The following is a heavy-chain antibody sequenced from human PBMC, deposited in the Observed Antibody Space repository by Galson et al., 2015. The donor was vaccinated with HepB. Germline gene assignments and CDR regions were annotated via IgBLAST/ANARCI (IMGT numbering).Heavy chain of an antibody. CDR3: TRDYYDFWSGSYYFFDY. J-gene: IGHJ4*02. V-gene: IGHV3-49*03. CDR2: IRSKAYGRTT. D-gene: IGHD3-3*01. CDR1: GFTFGDYA. Sequence: SLRLSCAASGFTFGDYAMSWFRQAPGKGLEWVGFIRSKAYGRTTEYAASVKGRFTISRDDSKSIAYLQMNSLKTEDTAVYYCTRDYYDFWSGSYYFFDYWGQGTLVTVSS.